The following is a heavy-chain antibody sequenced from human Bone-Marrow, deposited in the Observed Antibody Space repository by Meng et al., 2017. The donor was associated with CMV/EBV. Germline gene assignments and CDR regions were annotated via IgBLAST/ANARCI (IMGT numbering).Heavy chain of an antibody. J-gene: IGHJ4*02. CDR1: SIRSTNW. CDR2: IYHSGRT. CDR3: ARTPTLIVAEGGFYFDY. V-gene: IGHV4-4*02. Sequence: SIRSTNWWSWVRQSPGKGLEWIGEIYHSGRTNYNPSLKSRVTMSVGTSKNQFSLNLTSLIAADTAVYYCARTPTLIVAEGGFYFDYWGQGTLVTVSS. D-gene: IGHD1-26*01.